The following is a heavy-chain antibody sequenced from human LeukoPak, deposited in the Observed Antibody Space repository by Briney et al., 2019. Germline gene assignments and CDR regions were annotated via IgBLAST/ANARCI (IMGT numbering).Heavy chain of an antibody. CDR2: MNPNSGNT. D-gene: IGHD5-12*01. CDR1: GYTFTSYD. J-gene: IGHJ4*02. CDR3: ARGQHVDIVATIQPDY. Sequence: GASVKVSCKASGYTFTSYDINWVRQATGQGLEWMGWMNPNSGNTGYAQKFQGRVTMTRNTSISTAYMELSSLRSEDTAVYYCARGQHVDIVATIQPDYWGQGTLVTVSS. V-gene: IGHV1-8*01.